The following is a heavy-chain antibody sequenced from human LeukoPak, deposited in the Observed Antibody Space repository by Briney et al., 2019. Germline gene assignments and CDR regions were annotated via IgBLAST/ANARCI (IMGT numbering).Heavy chain of an antibody. V-gene: IGHV3-30-3*01. Sequence: GGSLRLSCAASGFTFSSYAMHWVRQAPGKGLEWVAVISYDGSNKYYADSVKGRFTISRDNSKNTLYLQMNSLRAEDTAVYYCARGFYDFWSGYYGGNYYFDYWGQGTLVTVSS. CDR3: ARGFYDFWSGYYGGNYYFDY. J-gene: IGHJ4*02. D-gene: IGHD3-3*01. CDR1: GFTFSSYA. CDR2: ISYDGSNK.